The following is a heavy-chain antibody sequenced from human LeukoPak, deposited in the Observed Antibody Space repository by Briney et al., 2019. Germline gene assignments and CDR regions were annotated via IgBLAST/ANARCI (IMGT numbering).Heavy chain of an antibody. CDR2: IYHSGST. V-gene: IGHV4-31*03. D-gene: IGHD6-19*01. CDR3: ARTVARTWVDY. CDR1: GDSISSGGYY. Sequence: PSETLSLTCTVSGDSISSGGYYWSWIRQHPGRGLEWIGYIYHSGSTYYNPSLKSRLSISVDTSKNQFSLKLNSVTAADTAVYYCARTVARTWVDYWGQGTLVTVSS. J-gene: IGHJ4*02.